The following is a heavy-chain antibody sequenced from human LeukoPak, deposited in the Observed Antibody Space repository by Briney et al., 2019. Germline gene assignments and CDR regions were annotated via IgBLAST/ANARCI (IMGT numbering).Heavy chain of an antibody. CDR1: GYTFTSYG. Sequence: ASVKVSCKASGYTFTSYGISWVRQAPGQGLEWMGWISAYNGNTNYAQKLQGRVTMTTDTSTSTAYVELRSLRSDDTAVYYCARVYSAAAGADYWGQGTLVTVSS. D-gene: IGHD6-13*01. V-gene: IGHV1-18*01. CDR3: ARVYSAAAGADY. J-gene: IGHJ4*02. CDR2: ISAYNGNT.